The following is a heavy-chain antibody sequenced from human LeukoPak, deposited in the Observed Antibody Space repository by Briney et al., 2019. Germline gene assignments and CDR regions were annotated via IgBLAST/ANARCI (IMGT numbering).Heavy chain of an antibody. Sequence: SETLSLTCTVSGGSISSSSYYWGWIRQPPGKGLEWMGSMYYTGTTYYNPSLKTRVTMSFDTSKNQFSLNLSSVTAADTAVYYCARYYYDSSGYLLGSDYWGQGTLVTVSS. V-gene: IGHV4-39*07. CDR3: ARYYYDSSGYLLGSDY. J-gene: IGHJ4*02. D-gene: IGHD3-22*01. CDR2: MYYTGTT. CDR1: GGSISSSSYY.